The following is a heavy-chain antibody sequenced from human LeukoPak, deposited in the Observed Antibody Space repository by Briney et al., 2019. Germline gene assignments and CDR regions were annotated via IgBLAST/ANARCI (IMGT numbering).Heavy chain of an antibody. CDR1: GFTFSTYA. J-gene: IGHJ4*02. CDR3: ARSYTVADQLDY. D-gene: IGHD2-2*01. V-gene: IGHV3-21*01. Sequence: PGGSLRLSCAASGFTFSTYAMNWVRQAPGKGLEWVSSISSTSISKYFADSVKGRFTVSRDNAKNSLYLQMNSLRTEDTAVYYCARSYTVADQLDYWGQGTLVTVSS. CDR2: ISSTSISK.